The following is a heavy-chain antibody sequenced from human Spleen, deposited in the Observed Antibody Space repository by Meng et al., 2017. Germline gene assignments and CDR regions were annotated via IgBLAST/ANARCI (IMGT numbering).Heavy chain of an antibody. Sequence: VPRQQVGAGLLEPAGTLFLTCAVVGGSVSGYYWSWIRQPPGKGLEWIGEINHSGSTNYNPSLKSRVTISVDTSKNQFSLKLSSVTAADTAVYYCARNGYSSSWYSVSYYYGMDVWGQGTTVTVSS. D-gene: IGHD6-13*01. V-gene: IGHV4-34*01. CDR2: INHSGST. CDR3: ARNGYSSSWYSVSYYYGMDV. J-gene: IGHJ6*02. CDR1: GGSVSGYY.